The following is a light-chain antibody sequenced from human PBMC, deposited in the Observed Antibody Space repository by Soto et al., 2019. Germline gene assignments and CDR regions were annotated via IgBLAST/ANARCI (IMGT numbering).Light chain of an antibody. V-gene: IGKV3-15*01. CDR2: GSS. CDR3: QQYSNWPPAIT. CDR1: ETISTN. J-gene: IGKJ5*01. Sequence: EIVLTQSPASLSVSPPERAGLXCRATETISTNLAWFQRKPGQPPRLLIYGSSTRATGVPDRFSGSGSGTEFTLIISSLQSEDVALYYCQQYSNWPPAITFGQGTRLEIK.